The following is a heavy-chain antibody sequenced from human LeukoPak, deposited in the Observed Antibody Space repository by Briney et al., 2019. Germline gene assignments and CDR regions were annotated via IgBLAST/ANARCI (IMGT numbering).Heavy chain of an antibody. J-gene: IGHJ5*02. D-gene: IGHD1-1*01. CDR1: GFTFSSYA. Sequence: GGPLRLSCTASGFTFSSYAMSWVRQAPWKGLEWVSAISGSGGSTYYADSVKGRFTISRDNSKNTLYLQMNSLRAEDTAVYYCAKRTTGTTPAKYNWFDPWGQGTLVTVSS. CDR3: AKRTTGTTPAKYNWFDP. CDR2: ISGSGGST. V-gene: IGHV3-23*01.